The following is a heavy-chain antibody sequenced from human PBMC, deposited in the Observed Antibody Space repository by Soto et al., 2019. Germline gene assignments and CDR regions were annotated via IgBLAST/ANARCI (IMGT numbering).Heavy chain of an antibody. Sequence: VGSLRLSCAASKFSFNNYWMHWARQAPGKGPVWVSRINHDGSKTEYADSVKGRFTISRDNTKNTLSLEMNSLRVDDTAMYYCVREPWGFSGTWYDYWGQGTLVTVS. V-gene: IGHV3-74*03. J-gene: IGHJ4*02. CDR3: VREPWGFSGTWYDY. CDR1: KFSFNNYW. CDR2: INHDGSKT. D-gene: IGHD6-13*01.